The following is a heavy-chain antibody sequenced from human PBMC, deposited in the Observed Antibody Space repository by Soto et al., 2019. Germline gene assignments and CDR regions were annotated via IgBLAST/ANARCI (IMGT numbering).Heavy chain of an antibody. J-gene: IGHJ4*02. Sequence: WWSLRLSCGASVFTFSSYAMSWFRQAPGKGLEWVSAISGSGGSTDYVDSVKGRFTISRDNSKNTLYLQMNSLRAEDTAVYYCAKLQAYSYGPGAYFDYWGQGTLVTVSS. CDR1: VFTFSSYA. CDR3: AKLQAYSYGPGAYFDY. D-gene: IGHD5-18*01. CDR2: ISGSGGST. V-gene: IGHV3-23*01.